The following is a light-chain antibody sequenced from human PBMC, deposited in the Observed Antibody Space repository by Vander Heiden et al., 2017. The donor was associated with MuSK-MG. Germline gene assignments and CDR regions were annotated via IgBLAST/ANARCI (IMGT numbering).Light chain of an antibody. V-gene: IGKV1-5*03. CDR3: QQYSRYPWT. CDR2: RTS. Sequence: DIQMTQSPSTLSASVGDRITITCRASQGISNWLAWYQQQPGKAPRLLIYRTSTLESGVPSRFDGRGSGTEFTLTITSLQPVDFATYFCQQYSRYPWTFGQGTKVEI. CDR1: QGISNW. J-gene: IGKJ1*01.